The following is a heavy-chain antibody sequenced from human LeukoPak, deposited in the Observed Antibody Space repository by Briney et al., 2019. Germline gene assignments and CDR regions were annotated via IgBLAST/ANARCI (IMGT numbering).Heavy chain of an antibody. D-gene: IGHD4-17*01. Sequence: ASVKVSCKASGYTFTSYGISWVRQAPGQGLEWMGWISAYNGNTNYAQKLQGRVTMTTDTSTSTAYMELRSLRSDDTAVYYCVREGPLTVTTLFDYWGQGTLVTVSS. J-gene: IGHJ4*02. V-gene: IGHV1-18*01. CDR1: GYTFTSYG. CDR3: VREGPLTVTTLFDY. CDR2: ISAYNGNT.